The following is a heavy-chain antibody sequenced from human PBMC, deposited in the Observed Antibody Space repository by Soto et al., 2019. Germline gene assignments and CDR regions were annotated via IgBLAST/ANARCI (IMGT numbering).Heavy chain of an antibody. CDR1: GFTFDDYA. D-gene: IGHD3-3*01. Sequence: GGSLRLSCAASGFTFDDYAMHWVRQAPGKGLEWVSGISWNSGSIGYADSVKGRFTISRDNAKNSLYLQMNSLRSEDTAVYYCASARERFGDYYGMDVWGQGTTVTVSS. J-gene: IGHJ6*02. CDR2: ISWNSGSI. V-gene: IGHV3-9*01. CDR3: ASARERFGDYYGMDV.